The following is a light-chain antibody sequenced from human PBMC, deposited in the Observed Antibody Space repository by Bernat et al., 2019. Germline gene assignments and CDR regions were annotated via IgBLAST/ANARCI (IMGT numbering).Light chain of an antibody. V-gene: IGKV1-39*01. CDR3: QQSYSIRT. CDR2: TAS. CDR1: QSIDTS. Sequence: DIQLTQSPSSLSASVGDIVTITCRASQSIDTSLNWYQQKPGKAPRLLIYTASALQPDVPSRFNGSGSGTDFTLKITDLQREDFATYYCQQSYSIRTFGQGTKVEIK. J-gene: IGKJ1*01.